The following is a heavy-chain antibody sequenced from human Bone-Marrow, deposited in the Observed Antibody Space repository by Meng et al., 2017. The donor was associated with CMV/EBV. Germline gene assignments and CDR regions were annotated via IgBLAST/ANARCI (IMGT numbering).Heavy chain of an antibody. CDR2: IYSGGST. V-gene: IGHV3-66*02. Sequence: GGSLRLSCAASGFTFSSYWMHWIRQAPGKRLEWVSVIYSGGSTYYAGSVKGRFTISRDNSKNTLYLQMNSLRAEDTAVYYCAGDRGSWGGYQSYYYYYGMDVWGQGTTVTVSS. J-gene: IGHJ6*02. D-gene: IGHD3-3*01. CDR3: AGDRGSWGGYQSYYYYYGMDV. CDR1: GFTFSSYW.